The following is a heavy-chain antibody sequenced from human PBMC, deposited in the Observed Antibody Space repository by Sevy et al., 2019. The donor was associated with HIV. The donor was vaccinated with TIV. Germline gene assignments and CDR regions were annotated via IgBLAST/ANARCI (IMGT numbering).Heavy chain of an antibody. V-gene: IGHV3-15*04. CDR3: ATDPPPRPVVSDY. CDR2: IESKIDGGTI. Sequence: GGSLRLSCAVSGFTFSSAWMSWFRQTPGKRLEWVGRIESKIDGGTIYYAAPVKGRFSISRDDSKNTLFLQMNSLKTRDTAVYYCATDPPPRPVVSDYWGQGTLVTVSS. CDR1: GFTFSSAW. D-gene: IGHD6-6*01. J-gene: IGHJ4*02.